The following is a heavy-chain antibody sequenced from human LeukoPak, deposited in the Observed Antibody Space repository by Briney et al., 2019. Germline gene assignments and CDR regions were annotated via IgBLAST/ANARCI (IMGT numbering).Heavy chain of an antibody. CDR3: ARESWGVAAPGGEAFDI. CDR1: GDSISNSGFY. V-gene: IGHV4-39*07. D-gene: IGHD6-13*01. CDR2: IYYSGTT. Sequence: PSETLSLTCTFSGDSISNSGFYWAWIRQPPGKDLEFIGTIYYSGTTFYNPSLASRVTMSIDTSNNRFSLTLNSVTAADTAVYYCARESWGVAAPGGEAFDIWGRGTMVTVSS. J-gene: IGHJ3*02.